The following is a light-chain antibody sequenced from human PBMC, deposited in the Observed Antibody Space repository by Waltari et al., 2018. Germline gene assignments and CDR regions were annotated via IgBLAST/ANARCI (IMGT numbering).Light chain of an antibody. CDR3: QHYLRLPVT. Sequence: DIVLTQSPGTLSLSPGEGATLSCRASQNVNGALAWYQQKPGQAPRLLIYHASNRATGIPDRFSGSGSGTDFSLTISRLEPEDFAVYYCQHYLRLPVTFGQGTKVES. V-gene: IGKV3-20*01. J-gene: IGKJ1*01. CDR1: QNVNGA. CDR2: HAS.